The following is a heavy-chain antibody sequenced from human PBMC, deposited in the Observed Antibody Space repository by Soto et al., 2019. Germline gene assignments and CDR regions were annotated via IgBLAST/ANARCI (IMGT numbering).Heavy chain of an antibody. J-gene: IGHJ4*02. CDR1: GDSLSAGPYH. CDR3: ARHPPCRPFGF. V-gene: IGHV4-39*01. Sequence: QLQLQESGPGLVKPSETLSLTCSVSGDSLSAGPYHWGWIRQPPGKGLDWIGNVYNNRRTSYSPSLKSRVTISVDTSKIQYSLMLFSVTTADAAVYCCARHPPCRPFGFWRQRTLVTVSS. CDR2: VYNNRRT.